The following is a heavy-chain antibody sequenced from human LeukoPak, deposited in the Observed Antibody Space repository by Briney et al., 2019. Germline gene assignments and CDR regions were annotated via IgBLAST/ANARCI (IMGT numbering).Heavy chain of an antibody. CDR3: ARGPQVATIFDY. V-gene: IGHV1-69*04. J-gene: IGHJ4*02. D-gene: IGHD5-12*01. CDR1: GYTFTSYD. Sequence: GASVKVSCKASGYTFTSYDINWVRQAPGQGLEWMGRIIPILGIANYAQKFQGRVTITADKSTSTAYMELSSLRSEDTAVYYCARGPQVATIFDYWGQGTLVTVSS. CDR2: IIPILGIA.